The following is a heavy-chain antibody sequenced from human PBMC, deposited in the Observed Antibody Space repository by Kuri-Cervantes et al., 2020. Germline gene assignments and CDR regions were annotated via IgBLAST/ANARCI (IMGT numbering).Heavy chain of an antibody. CDR3: ARRRYDYVWGSYEGWFDP. V-gene: IGHV4-39*07. D-gene: IGHD3-16*01. CDR1: GDSITSDTYY. CDR2: IYHGGSS. Sequence: SETLSLTCTVSGDSITSDTYYWAWIRQPPGKGLEWIGSIYHGGSSYYNPSLKSRVTISVDMSKNQFSLNLTSVTAADTAVYYCARRRYDYVWGSYEGWFDPWGQGTLVTVSS. J-gene: IGHJ5*02.